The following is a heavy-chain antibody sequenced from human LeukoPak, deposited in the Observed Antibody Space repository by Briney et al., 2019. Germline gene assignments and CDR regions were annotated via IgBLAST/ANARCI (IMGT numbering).Heavy chain of an antibody. CDR2: IYTSGST. CDR3: ARGYSGNYLRFDP. Sequence: SETLSLTCTVSGGSFSSSYWSWIRQPAGKGLEWIGRIYTSGSTNFNPSLKSRVTISIDKSKNQMSLKLNSVTAADTAVYYCARGYSGNYLRFDPWGQGTLVTVSS. V-gene: IGHV4-4*07. J-gene: IGHJ5*02. CDR1: GGSFSSSY. D-gene: IGHD1-26*01.